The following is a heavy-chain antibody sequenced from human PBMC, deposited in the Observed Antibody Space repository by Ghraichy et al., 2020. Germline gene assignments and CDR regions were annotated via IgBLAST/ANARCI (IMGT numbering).Heavy chain of an antibody. CDR3: ARAPSGGTAAGARYYYNMDV. Sequence: SQTLSLTCTVSGGSISNYYWSWIRQPPGKGLEWIGYIYYSGSTNYNPSLKSRVTISVDTSKNQFSLKLNSVTAAVTAVYYCARAPSGGTAAGARYYYNMDVWGQGTTVTVAS. V-gene: IGHV4-59*01. D-gene: IGHD6-13*01. CDR1: GGSISNYY. CDR2: IYYSGST. J-gene: IGHJ6*03.